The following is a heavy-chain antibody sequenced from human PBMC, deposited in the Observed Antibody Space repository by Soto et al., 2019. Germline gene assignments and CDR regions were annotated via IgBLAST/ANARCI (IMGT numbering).Heavy chain of an antibody. J-gene: IGHJ5*02. Sequence: QVQLVQSGAEVKKPGASVKVSCKASGYTFTSYYMHWVRQAPGQGLEWMGIINPSGGSTSYAQKCQGGATMTRDTSTSTVYMELSSLRSEDTAVYYCARVWVDRGFDPWGQGTLVTVSS. CDR2: INPSGGST. CDR1: GYTFTSYY. V-gene: IGHV1-46*01. D-gene: IGHD1-26*01. CDR3: ARVWVDRGFDP.